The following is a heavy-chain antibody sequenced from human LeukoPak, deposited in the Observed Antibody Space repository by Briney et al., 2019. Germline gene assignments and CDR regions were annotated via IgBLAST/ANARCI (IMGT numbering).Heavy chain of an antibody. J-gene: IGHJ4*02. CDR3: ARDQSTMVRGVMGN. D-gene: IGHD3-10*01. CDR2: ISSSGSTI. Sequence: GGSLRLSCAASGFTFSDYYMSWIRQAPGKGLEWVSYISSSGSTIYYADSVKGRFTISRDNAKNSLYLQMNSLRAEDTAVYYCARDQSTMVRGVMGNWGQGTLVTVSP. CDR1: GFTFSDYY. V-gene: IGHV3-11*01.